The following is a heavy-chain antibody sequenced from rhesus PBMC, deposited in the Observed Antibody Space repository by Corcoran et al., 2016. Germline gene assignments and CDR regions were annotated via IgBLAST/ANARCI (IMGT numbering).Heavy chain of an antibody. CDR2: NYGSSTST. J-gene: IGHJ6*01. Sequence: QVQLQESGPGVVKPSETLSLTCAVSGGSISDSYRWSWIRQPPGKGLEWIGYNYGSSTSTNYNPSLKGRVTISKDTSKNQFSLKLSSVPAADTAVYYCARGGWGDYYGLDSWGQGVVVTVSS. CDR1: GGSISDSYR. V-gene: IGHV4S10*01. D-gene: IGHD3-34*01. CDR3: ARGGWGDYYGLDS.